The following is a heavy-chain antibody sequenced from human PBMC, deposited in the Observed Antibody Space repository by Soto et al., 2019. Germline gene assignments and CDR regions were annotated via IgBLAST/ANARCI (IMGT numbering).Heavy chain of an antibody. CDR3: ARAYGGDVFDY. CDR1: GRSFSGYY. Sequence: QVQLQQWGAGLLKPSETLSLTCAVYGRSFSGYYWSWIRQPPGKGLEWIGEINHSGSTNYNPSLKSRVTIFVDTSKNHFSLKLSSLTAADTAVYYCARAYGGDVFDYWGQGTLVTVSS. V-gene: IGHV4-34*01. D-gene: IGHD2-21*01. CDR2: INHSGST. J-gene: IGHJ4*02.